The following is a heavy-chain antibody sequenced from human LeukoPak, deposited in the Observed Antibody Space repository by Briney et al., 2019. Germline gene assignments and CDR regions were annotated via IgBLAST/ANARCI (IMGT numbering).Heavy chain of an antibody. D-gene: IGHD6-19*01. Sequence: SETLSLTCAVYGGSFSGYYWSWIRQPPGKGLEWIGEINHSGSTNYNPSLKSRVTISVDTSKSQFSLRLSSVTAADTAVYYCATSYGSNFYWGQGTLVTVSS. CDR3: ATSYGSNFY. J-gene: IGHJ4*02. CDR2: INHSGST. CDR1: GGSFSGYY. V-gene: IGHV4-34*01.